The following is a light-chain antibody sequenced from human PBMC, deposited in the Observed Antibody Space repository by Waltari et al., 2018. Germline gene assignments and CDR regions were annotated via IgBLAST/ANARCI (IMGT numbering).Light chain of an antibody. V-gene: IGLV3-25*03. CDR2: KDS. CDR1: ASSPQL. CDR3: QSADTTDYVL. J-gene: IGLJ2*01. Sequence: SSGLTQPPSMSVSPGLTARITCPGDASSPQLVHWYQQKPGQAPVMVIFKDSERPSEIPERFSGSTSGTTGTLTISGVQAEDEADYYCQSADTTDYVLFGGGTSLTVL.